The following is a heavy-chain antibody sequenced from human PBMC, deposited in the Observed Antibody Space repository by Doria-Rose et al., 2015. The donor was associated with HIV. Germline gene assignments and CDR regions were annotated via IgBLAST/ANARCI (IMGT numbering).Heavy chain of an antibody. D-gene: IGHD6-13*01. J-gene: IGHJ4*02. V-gene: IGHV4-61*02. CDR2: IYISGST. CDR1: GGSISSGSYY. CDR3: ASLYSSSPYYFDY. Sequence: VQLVESGPGLVKPSQTLSLTCTVSGGSISSGSYYWSWIRQPAGKGLEWIGRIYISGSTNYNPSLKSRVTISIDTSKNQFSLKLRSVTAADTAVYYCASLYSSSPYYFDYWGQGTLVTVSS.